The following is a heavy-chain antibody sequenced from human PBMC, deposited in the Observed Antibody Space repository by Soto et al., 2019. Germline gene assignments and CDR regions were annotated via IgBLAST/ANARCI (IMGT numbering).Heavy chain of an antibody. V-gene: IGHV3-7*01. CDR3: ARGADYGAHFQR. CDR2: IRQDGGEI. CDR1: GFTFSNYW. D-gene: IGHD4-17*01. Sequence: WSLRLSCADSGFTFSNYWMNWVRQAPGKGLEWVANIRQDGGEIYYVDSVKGRFTISRDNTKNSLYLQMNSLRAEDTAVYYCARGADYGAHFQRWGQGTLVTVSS. J-gene: IGHJ1*01.